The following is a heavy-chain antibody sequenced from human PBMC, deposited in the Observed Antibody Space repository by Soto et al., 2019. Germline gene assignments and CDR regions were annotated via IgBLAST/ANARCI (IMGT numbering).Heavy chain of an antibody. Sequence: PVGSLRLSCAASGFTFSSYGMHWVRQDPGKGLEWVAVISYDGSNKYYADSVKGRFTISRDNSKNTLYLQMNSLRAEDTAVYYCAKDLYSSGWYYFDYWGQGTLVTVSS. D-gene: IGHD6-19*01. J-gene: IGHJ4*02. CDR2: ISYDGSNK. V-gene: IGHV3-30*18. CDR3: AKDLYSSGWYYFDY. CDR1: GFTFSSYG.